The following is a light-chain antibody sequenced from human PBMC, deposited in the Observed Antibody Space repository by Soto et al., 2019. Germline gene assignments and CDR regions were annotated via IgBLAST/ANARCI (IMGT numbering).Light chain of an antibody. J-gene: IGLJ1*01. Sequence: QSVLTQPPSVSGAPGQRVTLSCTGSSSNIGAGYDVHWYQQLPGTAPKLLIYGNSNRPSGVPDRFSGSKSGTSASLAITGLQDEDEADYYCQSYDRSLNGYVFGTGTKVTVL. CDR1: SSNIGAGYD. V-gene: IGLV1-40*01. CDR3: QSYDRSLNGYV. CDR2: GNS.